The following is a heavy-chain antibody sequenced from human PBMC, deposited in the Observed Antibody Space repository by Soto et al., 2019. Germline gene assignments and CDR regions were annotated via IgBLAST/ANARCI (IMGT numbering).Heavy chain of an antibody. J-gene: IGHJ4*02. Sequence: QVQVQESGPGLVKPSETLSLTCAVSGVSVTSGSHHFLWIRQPPGKGLEWIGQTGSTNYNPSLKSRSSISLDTSKNQFSLNLSSGTSADTAVYYCGVYKAGSGGNGYCGQGTLVTISS. V-gene: IGHV4-61*01. CDR3: GVYKAGSGGNGY. D-gene: IGHD6-19*01. CDR2: QTGST. CDR1: GVSVTSGSHH.